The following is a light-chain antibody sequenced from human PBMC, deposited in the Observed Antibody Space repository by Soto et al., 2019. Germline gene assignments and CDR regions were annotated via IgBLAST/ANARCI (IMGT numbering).Light chain of an antibody. J-gene: IGKJ5*01. Sequence: EIVLTQSLGTLSLSPGESATLSCQTSQTSGSNFLAWYQHKPGQAPRLLIYASSNRATGIPDRFSGSASGPDFTLTINRLEPEDFAVYYCQLYGISPQFGQGTRLEIK. CDR2: ASS. CDR3: QLYGISPQ. CDR1: QTSGSNF. V-gene: IGKV3-20*01.